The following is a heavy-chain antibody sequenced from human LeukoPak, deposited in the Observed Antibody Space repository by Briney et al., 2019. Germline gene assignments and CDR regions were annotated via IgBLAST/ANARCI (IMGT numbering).Heavy chain of an antibody. CDR1: GDSFSSEDAA. CDR2: TYYRSKWGS. D-gene: IGHD1-14*01. CDR3: ARASNRAFDA. J-gene: IGHJ3*01. V-gene: IGHV6-1*01. Sequence: SQTLSLTCATSGDSFSSEDAAWDWIRQFPSRGLEWLGRTYYRSKWGSDYAVSVKSRVTVNPDPSKNQFSLQLNSVTPVDTAVYFCARASNRAFDAWGQGTVVIVSS.